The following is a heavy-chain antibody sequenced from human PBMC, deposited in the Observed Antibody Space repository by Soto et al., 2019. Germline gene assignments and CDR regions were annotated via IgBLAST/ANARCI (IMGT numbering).Heavy chain of an antibody. CDR1: GGSISSYY. CDR2: IYYSGST. Sequence: QVQLQESGPGLVKPSETLSLTCTVSGGSISSYYWSWIRQPPGKGLEWIGYIYYSGSTNYNPSLKSRVTISVDTSKNQFSLKLSSVTAAVTAVYYCARRWGYAIDYWGQGTLVTVSS. D-gene: IGHD2-8*01. V-gene: IGHV4-59*08. CDR3: ARRWGYAIDY. J-gene: IGHJ4*02.